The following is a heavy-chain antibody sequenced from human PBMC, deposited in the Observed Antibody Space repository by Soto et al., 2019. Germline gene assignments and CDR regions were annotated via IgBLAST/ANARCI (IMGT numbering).Heavy chain of an antibody. CDR1: GFTFSSYG. CDR3: AKDLVVPAAGFYYYYGMDV. J-gene: IGHJ6*02. D-gene: IGHD2-2*01. V-gene: IGHV3-30*18. CDR2: ISYDGSNK. Sequence: GGSLRLSCAASGFTFSSYGMHWVRQAPGKGLEWVAVISYDGSNKYYADSVKGRFTISRDNSKNTLYLQMNSLRAEDTAVYYCAKDLVVPAAGFYYYYGMDVWGQGTTVTVSS.